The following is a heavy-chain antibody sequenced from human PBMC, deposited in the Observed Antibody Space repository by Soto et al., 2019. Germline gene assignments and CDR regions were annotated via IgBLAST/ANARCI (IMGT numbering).Heavy chain of an antibody. V-gene: IGHV4-39*01. J-gene: IGHJ4*02. CDR1: GGSISSSSYY. CDR2: IYYSGST. CDR3: ARHSLSGYYDY. Sequence: QLQLQESGPGLVKPSETLSLTCTVSGGSISSSSYYWGWIRQPPGKGLEWIGSIYYSGSTYYNPSLKSRVTISVDTSKNQFSLKLSSVTAADTAVYYCARHSLSGYYDYWGQGTLVTVSS. D-gene: IGHD3-22*01.